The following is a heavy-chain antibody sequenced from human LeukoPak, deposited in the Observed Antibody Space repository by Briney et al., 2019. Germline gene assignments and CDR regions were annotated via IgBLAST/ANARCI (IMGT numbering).Heavy chain of an antibody. Sequence: GGSLRLSCAASGFTFSSYDMHWVRQATGKGLEWVSAIGTAGDTYYPGSVKGRFTISRENAENSLYLQMNSLRAGDTAVYYCARRWSYGAFDIWGQGTMVTVSS. D-gene: IGHD1-26*01. CDR2: IGTAGDT. CDR1: GFTFSSYD. CDR3: ARRWSYGAFDI. J-gene: IGHJ3*02. V-gene: IGHV3-13*01.